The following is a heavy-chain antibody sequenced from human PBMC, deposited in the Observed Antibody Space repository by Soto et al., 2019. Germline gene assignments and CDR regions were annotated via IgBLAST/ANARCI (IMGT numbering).Heavy chain of an antibody. J-gene: IGHJ3*02. D-gene: IGHD2-21*02. CDR2: IYYSGST. CDR1: GGSISSGDYY. CDR3: AGYCGGDCYSVDDAFDI. V-gene: IGHV4-30-4*01. Sequence: SETLSLTCTVSGGSISSGDYYWSWIRQPPGKGLEWIGYIYYSGSTYYNPSLKSRVTISVDTSKNQFSLKLSSVTAADTAVYYCAGYCGGDCYSVDDAFDIWGQGTMVTVSS.